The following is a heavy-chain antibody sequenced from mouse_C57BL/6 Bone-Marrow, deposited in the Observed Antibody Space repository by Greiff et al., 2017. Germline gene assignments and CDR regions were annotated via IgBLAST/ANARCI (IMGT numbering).Heavy chain of an antibody. Sequence: VQLQQSGAELVKPGASVKISCKASGYAFSSYWMNWVKQRPGKGLEWIGQIYPGDGDTNYNGKFKGQATLTADKSSSTAYMQLSSLTSEDSAVYFCARWLPHWYFDVWGTGTTVTVSS. D-gene: IGHD2-2*01. V-gene: IGHV1-80*01. CDR2: IYPGDGDT. CDR3: ARWLPHWYFDV. CDR1: GYAFSSYW. J-gene: IGHJ1*03.